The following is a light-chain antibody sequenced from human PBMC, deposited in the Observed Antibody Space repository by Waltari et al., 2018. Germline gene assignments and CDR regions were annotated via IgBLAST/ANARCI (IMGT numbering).Light chain of an antibody. J-gene: IGKJ4*01. CDR2: MAS. V-gene: IGKV1-5*03. CDR3: QQYSTYPLT. CDR1: QSISNW. Sequence: DIQMTQSPSTLPASVGDRVTITCRPSQSISNWLAWYQQKPGEAPKFLMYMASTLESGVPSRFSGSGSGTEFKLTINSLQPDDFATYYCQQYSTYPLTFGGGTKVEIK.